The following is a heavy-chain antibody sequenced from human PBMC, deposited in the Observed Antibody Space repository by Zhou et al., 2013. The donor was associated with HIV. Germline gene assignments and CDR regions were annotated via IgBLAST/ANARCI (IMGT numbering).Heavy chain of an antibody. J-gene: IGHJ6*02. D-gene: IGHD3-9*01. CDR1: GYRFNSYG. CDR3: ARDGGLWEPLAGFRADYDYGMDV. V-gene: IGHV1-18*01. Sequence: QVHLVQSGAEVKKPGASVKVSCKPSGYRFNSYGISWVRQAPGQGLEWMGWISTYDGNTNSAQKLQGRVTMTIDTSTSTVYMELRSLRSDDTAVYYCARDGGLWEPLAGFRADYDYGMDVWGQGTTVTVSS. CDR2: ISTYDGNT.